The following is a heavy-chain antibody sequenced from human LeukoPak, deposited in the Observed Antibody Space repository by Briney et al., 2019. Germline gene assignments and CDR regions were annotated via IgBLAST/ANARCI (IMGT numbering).Heavy chain of an antibody. J-gene: IGHJ4*02. D-gene: IGHD6-19*01. CDR1: GYTFTSYD. CDR3: ARAHSSGLNMDY. V-gene: IGHV1-8*01. Sequence: ASVKVSCKASGYTFTSYDINWVRQATGQGLEWMGWMNPNTGNTGYAQKFQGRVTMTRNTSISTAYMELSSQRSEDTAVYYCARAHSSGLNMDYRGQGTLVTVSS. CDR2: MNPNTGNT.